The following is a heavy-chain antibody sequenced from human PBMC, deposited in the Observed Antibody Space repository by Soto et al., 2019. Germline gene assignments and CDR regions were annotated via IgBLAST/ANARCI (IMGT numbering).Heavy chain of an antibody. V-gene: IGHV4-59*01. CDR3: ARDKYTHVDTDMEYYGMDV. CDR1: GGSISSYY. D-gene: IGHD5-18*01. Sequence: SETLSLTCTVYGGSISSYYWSWIRQPPGKGLEWIGYIYYSGSTNYNPSLKSRVTISVDTSKNQFSLKLSSVTAADTAVYYCARDKYTHVDTDMEYYGMDVWGQGTTVTVS. CDR2: IYYSGST. J-gene: IGHJ6*02.